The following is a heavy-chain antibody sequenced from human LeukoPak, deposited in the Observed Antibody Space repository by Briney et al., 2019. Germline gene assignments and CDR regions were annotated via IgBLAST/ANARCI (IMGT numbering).Heavy chain of an antibody. J-gene: IGHJ4*02. Sequence: SETLSLTCTVSGGSIRSTNYYWSWIRQDPAKGLEWIGYIYHSGSTYYNPALKSRVTILLDTSKNQFSLKLRSVTAADTAVYYCTRANYYDSTGYLPVVYPSDYWGQGTLVTVSS. V-gene: IGHV4-31*03. CDR2: IYHSGST. CDR3: TRANYYDSTGYLPVVYPSDY. CDR1: GGSIRSTNYY. D-gene: IGHD3-22*01.